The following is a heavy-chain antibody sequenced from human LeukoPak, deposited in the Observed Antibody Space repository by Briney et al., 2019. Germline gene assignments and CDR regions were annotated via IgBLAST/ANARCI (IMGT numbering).Heavy chain of an antibody. CDR1: GFTFSSYA. V-gene: IGHV3-23*01. CDR2: ISGSGGST. CDR3: ARDDSSGSVYFDY. J-gene: IGHJ4*02. Sequence: GGSLRLSCAASGFTFSSYAMSWVRQAPGKGLEWVSAISGSGGSTYYADSVKGRFTISRDNSKNTLYLQMDSLRAEDTAVYYCARDDSSGSVYFDYWGQGSLVTVSS. D-gene: IGHD3-22*01.